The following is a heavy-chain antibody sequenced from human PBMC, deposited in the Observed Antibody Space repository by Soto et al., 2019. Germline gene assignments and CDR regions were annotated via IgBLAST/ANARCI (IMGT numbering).Heavy chain of an antibody. V-gene: IGHV1-69*01. Sequence: QVQLVQSGPEVKTPGSSVRVSCKASGGTFSSHVVSWVRQAPGQGLEWMGGIIPIFETSNYAQKFQGRVSITADESTNTDYMDLRSLTSEDTAIYYCARPLSCYSADCYSANDAFNVCGQGTMVIVSS. CDR3: ARPLSCYSADCYSANDAFNV. J-gene: IGHJ3*01. D-gene: IGHD2-15*01. CDR1: GGTFSSHV. CDR2: IIPIFETS.